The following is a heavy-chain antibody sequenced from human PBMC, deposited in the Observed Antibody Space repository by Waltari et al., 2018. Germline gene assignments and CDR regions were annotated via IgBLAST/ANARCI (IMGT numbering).Heavy chain of an antibody. CDR2: IYTSGST. D-gene: IGHD4-17*01. Sequence: QVQLQESGPGLVKPSEPLSLTCTVSGGSIGNSHWSWTRQPAGKGLEWIGRIYTSGSTNYNPSLKSRVTISLDRSKNGFSLKLSSVTAADTAVYYCARDTVTTSIDWGQGILVTVSS. J-gene: IGHJ4*02. V-gene: IGHV4-4*07. CDR1: GGSIGNSH. CDR3: ARDTVTTSID.